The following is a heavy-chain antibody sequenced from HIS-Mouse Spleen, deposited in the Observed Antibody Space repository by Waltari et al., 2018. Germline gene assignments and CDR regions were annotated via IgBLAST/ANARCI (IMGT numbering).Heavy chain of an antibody. Sequence: QVQLVQSGAEVKKPGASVKVSCKASGYTFTGYYMHWVRQAPGQGLEGMGRVKPNMCGTKNAQTCQGRHTMTRYTSISTAYMELSRLRSDDTAVYYWARGTGTDAFDIWGQGTMVTVSS. D-gene: IGHD1-1*01. CDR3: ARGTGTDAFDI. J-gene: IGHJ3*02. CDR2: VKPNMCGT. V-gene: IGHV1-2*06. CDR1: GYTFTGYY.